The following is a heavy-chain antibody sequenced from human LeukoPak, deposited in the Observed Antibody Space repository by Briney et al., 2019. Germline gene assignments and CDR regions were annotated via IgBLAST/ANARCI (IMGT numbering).Heavy chain of an antibody. D-gene: IGHD6-13*01. Sequence: SLKPSSEASGYAISAYLGSWRRKDQEKVLWWVANIKLDGSEKYFVESVKGRFTISRDDAKNSLYLQMNSLRAEDTGVYYCARINSRWYFFDYWGQGTLVTVSS. CDR1: GYAISAYL. V-gene: IGHV3-7*01. CDR3: ARINSRWYFFDY. J-gene: IGHJ4*02. CDR2: IKLDGSEK.